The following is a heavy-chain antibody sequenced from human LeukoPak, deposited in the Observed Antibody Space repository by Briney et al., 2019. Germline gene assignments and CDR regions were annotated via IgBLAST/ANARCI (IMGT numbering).Heavy chain of an antibody. Sequence: SETLSLTCTVSGGSISNYYWSWIRQPPGKGLERIGYIYYTGTTNYNPSLKSRVTISLDMSKNQFSLKLTSVTAADTAVYYCARVSSDHLNAFDIWGQGTMVTVSS. J-gene: IGHJ3*02. CDR2: IYYTGTT. V-gene: IGHV4-59*01. CDR1: GGSISNYY. D-gene: IGHD6-19*01. CDR3: ARVSSDHLNAFDI.